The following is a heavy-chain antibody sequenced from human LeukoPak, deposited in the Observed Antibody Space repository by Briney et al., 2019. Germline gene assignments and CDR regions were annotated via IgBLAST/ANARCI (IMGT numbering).Heavy chain of an antibody. CDR2: IIPILGIA. D-gene: IGHD2-15*01. CDR3: AGDSSCSGGSCLFDY. V-gene: IGHV1-69*04. Sequence: SVKVSCKATGGTFSSYAISWVRQAPGQGLEWMGRIIPILGIANYAQKFQGRVTITADKSTSTAYMELSSLRSEDTAVYYCAGDSSCSGGSCLFDYWGQGTLVTVSS. J-gene: IGHJ4*02. CDR1: GGTFSSYA.